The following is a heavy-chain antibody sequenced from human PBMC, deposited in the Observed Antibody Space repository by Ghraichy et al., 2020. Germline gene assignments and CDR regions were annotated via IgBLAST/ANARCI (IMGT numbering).Heavy chain of an antibody. J-gene: IGHJ3*02. V-gene: IGHV4-4*07. CDR3: ARERFVVAGIGVAFDI. CDR1: GGSIRSYY. CDR2: IYSSGST. D-gene: IGHD2-15*01. Sequence: GSLRLSCTVSGGSIRSYYWSWVRQPAGKGLEWIGRIYSSGSTNDNPSLKSRVTMSVDTSKNQFSLKRTSVTAADTAVDYCARERFVVAGIGVAFDIGGQGTLVAISA.